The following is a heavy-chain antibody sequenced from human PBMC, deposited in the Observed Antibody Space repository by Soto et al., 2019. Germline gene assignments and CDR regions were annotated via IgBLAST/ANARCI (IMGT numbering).Heavy chain of an antibody. Sequence: QVQLVQSGAEVKKPGSSVKVSCKASGGTFSSYAISWVRQAPRQGLEWMGGIIPIFGTANYAQKFQGRVTITADESTSTAYLELSSLRSEDTAVYYCARASRHGDGYNSLGYYYYGMDVWGQGTTVTVSS. CDR1: GGTFSSYA. J-gene: IGHJ6*02. CDR2: IIPIFGTA. V-gene: IGHV1-69*12. CDR3: ARASRHGDGYNSLGYYYYGMDV. D-gene: IGHD5-12*01.